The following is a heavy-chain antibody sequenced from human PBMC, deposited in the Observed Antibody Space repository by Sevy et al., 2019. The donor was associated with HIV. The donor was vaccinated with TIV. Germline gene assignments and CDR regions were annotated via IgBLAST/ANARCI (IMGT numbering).Heavy chain of an antibody. CDR3: ARGWSAYGDYYIYYYYGMDV. D-gene: IGHD4-17*01. CDR2: INPNSGGT. V-gene: IGHV1-2*02. J-gene: IGHJ6*02. CDR1: GYTFTGYY. Sequence: ASVKVSCKASGYTFTGYYMHWVRQAPGQGLEWMGWINPNSGGTNYAQKFQGRVTMTRDTSISTAYMELSRRRSEDTAVYYCARGWSAYGDYYIYYYYGMDVWGQGTTVTVSS.